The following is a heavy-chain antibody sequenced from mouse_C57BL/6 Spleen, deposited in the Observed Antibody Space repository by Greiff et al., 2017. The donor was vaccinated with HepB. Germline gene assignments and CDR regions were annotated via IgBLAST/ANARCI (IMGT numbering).Heavy chain of an antibody. D-gene: IGHD4-1*01. CDR2: INYDGSST. Sequence: DVKLVESEGGLVQPGSSMKLSCTASGFTFSDYYMAWVRQVPEKGLEWVANINYDGSSTYYLDSLKSRFIISRDNAKNILYLQMSSLKSEDTATYYCARDGGWDEGAMDYWGQGTSVTVSS. CDR1: GFTFSDYY. J-gene: IGHJ4*01. CDR3: ARDGGWDEGAMDY. V-gene: IGHV5-16*01.